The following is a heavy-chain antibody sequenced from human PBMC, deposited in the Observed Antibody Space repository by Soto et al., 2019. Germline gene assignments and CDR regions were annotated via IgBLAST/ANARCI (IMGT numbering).Heavy chain of an antibody. J-gene: IGHJ4*02. CDR2: ISGSGGST. V-gene: IGHV3-23*01. D-gene: IGHD6-6*01. CDR1: GFTFSSYA. CDR3: AKISYTSSPPPDFDY. Sequence: XVCLRLSCAASGFTFSSYAMSWVRQAPGKGLEWVSVISGSGGSTYYADSVKGRFTISRDNSKNTLYLQMNSLRAEDTAVYYCAKISYTSSPPPDFDYCGQRTLVTVSS.